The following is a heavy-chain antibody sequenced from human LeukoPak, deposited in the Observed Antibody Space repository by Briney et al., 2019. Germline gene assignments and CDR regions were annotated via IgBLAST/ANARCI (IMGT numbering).Heavy chain of an antibody. CDR2: INHSGST. J-gene: IGHJ5*02. CDR3: ARGQGVYYGSGSYYRNINWFDP. CDR1: GGSFSGYY. D-gene: IGHD3-10*01. Sequence: SETLSLTCAVYGGSFSGYYWSWIRQPPGKGLEWIGEINHSGSTNYNPSLKSRVTISVDTSKNKFSLKLGSVTAADTAVYYCARGQGVYYGSGSYYRNINWFDPWGQGTLVTVSS. V-gene: IGHV4-34*01.